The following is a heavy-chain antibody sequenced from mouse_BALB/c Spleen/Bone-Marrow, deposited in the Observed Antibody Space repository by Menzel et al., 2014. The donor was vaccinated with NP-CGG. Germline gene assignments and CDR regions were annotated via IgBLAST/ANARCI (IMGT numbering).Heavy chain of an antibody. CDR1: GYTFTSYW. V-gene: IGHV1-53*01. J-gene: IGHJ4*01. CDR2: INPSNGDT. D-gene: IGHD2-1*01. Sequence: QVQLQQSGAELVRPGASVKLSCRASGYTFTSYWMHWVKLRPGQGFEWIGEINPSNGDTNYNEKFKAKATLTADKSANTAYMQLSSLTSEDSAVYFCARDGNYAAMDYWGQGTSVTVSS. CDR3: ARDGNYAAMDY.